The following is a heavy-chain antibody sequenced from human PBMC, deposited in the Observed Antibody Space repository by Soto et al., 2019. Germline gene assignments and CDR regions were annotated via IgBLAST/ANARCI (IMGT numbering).Heavy chain of an antibody. J-gene: IGHJ4*02. D-gene: IGHD1-7*01. V-gene: IGHV3-33*01. CDR3: ARDGYTSITGTTYYFDY. CDR1: GFTFSSYG. Sequence: GGSLRLSCAASGFTFSSYGMHWVRQAPGKGLEWVAVIWYDGSNKYYADSVKGRFTISRDNSKNTLYLQMNSLRAEDTAVYYCARDGYTSITGTTYYFDYWGQGTLVTVSS. CDR2: IWYDGSNK.